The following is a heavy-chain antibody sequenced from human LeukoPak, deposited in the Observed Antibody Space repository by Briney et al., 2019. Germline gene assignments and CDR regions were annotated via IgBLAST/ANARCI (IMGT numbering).Heavy chain of an antibody. D-gene: IGHD2-8*02. CDR1: GGTFSSYA. Sequence: ASVTVSCTASGGTFSSYAISWVRQAPGQGLEWMGGIIPIFGTANYAQKFQGRVTITTDESTSTAYMELSSLRSDDTAVYYCARDWSMGYWGQGTLVTVSS. V-gene: IGHV1-69*05. CDR2: IIPIFGTA. J-gene: IGHJ4*02. CDR3: ARDWSMGY.